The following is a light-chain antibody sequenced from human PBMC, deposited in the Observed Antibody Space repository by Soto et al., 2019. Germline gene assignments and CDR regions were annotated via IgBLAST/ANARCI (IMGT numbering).Light chain of an antibody. V-gene: IGKV1-39*01. CDR1: HSISTY. CDR2: DAS. J-gene: IGKJ5*01. Sequence: DIHITQSPSSLSASVGNRVTITCRASHSISTYLNLYQKKPGKAPNLLIYDASRLQSGVPSRFSGSGGGTDFTLSISSVQPEDFATYFCQQSYMDPITFGQGTRLEIK. CDR3: QQSYMDPIT.